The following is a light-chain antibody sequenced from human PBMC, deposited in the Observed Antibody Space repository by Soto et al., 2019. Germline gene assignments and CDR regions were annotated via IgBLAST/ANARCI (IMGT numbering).Light chain of an antibody. CDR2: GAS. V-gene: IGKV3-15*01. Sequence: EIVLTQSPGTLSLSPGERVTLSCRASQSVRSSYLAWYQQKPGQAPRLLIYGASTRATGIPARFSGSGSGTEFTLTISSLQSEDFAVYYCQQYNNWPPGTFGQGTKVEIK. CDR1: QSVRSSY. CDR3: QQYNNWPPGT. J-gene: IGKJ1*01.